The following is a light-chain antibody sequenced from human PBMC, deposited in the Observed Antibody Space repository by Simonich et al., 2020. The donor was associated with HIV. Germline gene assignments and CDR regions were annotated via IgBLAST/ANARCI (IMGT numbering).Light chain of an antibody. Sequence: EIVMTQSPATLSVSPGDTATLSCRASQSVSSNLAWYQQKPGQAPRLLIYGASTRATGIPARFRGSGSGTEFTLTISSMQSEDFAVYYCQQYNNWPLFFGQGTKLEIK. CDR2: GAS. CDR1: QSVSSN. J-gene: IGKJ2*01. CDR3: QQYNNWPLF. V-gene: IGKV3-15*01.